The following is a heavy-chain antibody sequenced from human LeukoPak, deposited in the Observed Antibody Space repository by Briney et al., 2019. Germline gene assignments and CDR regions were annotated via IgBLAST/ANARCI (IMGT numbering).Heavy chain of an antibody. J-gene: IGHJ6*02. Sequence: ETLSLTCTVSGGSISSSSYYWGWVRQPPGKGLEWIGSIFYSGSTYYNPSLKSRVIISVDTSKNQFSLKLSSVTAADTAVYYCARHVGYCSGGSCYGPFLNYYGMDVWGQGTTVTVSS. CDR2: IFYSGST. V-gene: IGHV4-39*01. D-gene: IGHD2-15*01. CDR1: GGSISSSSYY. CDR3: ARHVGYCSGGSCYGPFLNYYGMDV.